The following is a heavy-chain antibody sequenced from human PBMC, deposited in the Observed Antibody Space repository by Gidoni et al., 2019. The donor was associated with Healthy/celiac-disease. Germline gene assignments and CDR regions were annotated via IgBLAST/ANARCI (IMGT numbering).Heavy chain of an antibody. CDR3: ARRQKSGIAAEDI. V-gene: IGHV5-10-1*03. CDR1: GYSFTSYW. Sequence: EVQLVQSGAEVKRPEVSLRISCEGSGYSFTSYWISWVRQMPGKGLEWMGRIDPSDSYTNYSPSFQGHVTISADKSISTAYLQWSSLKASDTAMYYCARRQKSGIAAEDIWGQGTMVTVSS. CDR2: IDPSDSYT. D-gene: IGHD6-13*01. J-gene: IGHJ3*02.